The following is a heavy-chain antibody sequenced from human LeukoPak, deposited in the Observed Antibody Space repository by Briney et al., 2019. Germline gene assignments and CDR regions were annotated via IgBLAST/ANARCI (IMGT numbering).Heavy chain of an antibody. D-gene: IGHD2-2*01. CDR2: IIPIFGTA. Sequence: SVKVSCKASGGTFSSYAISRVRQAPGQGLEWMGGIIPIFGTANYAQKFQDRVTITADKSTSTAYMELSSLRSEDTAVYYCARDCSSTSCYDYWGQGTLVTVSS. CDR3: ARDCSSTSCYDY. V-gene: IGHV1-69*06. CDR1: GGTFSSYA. J-gene: IGHJ4*02.